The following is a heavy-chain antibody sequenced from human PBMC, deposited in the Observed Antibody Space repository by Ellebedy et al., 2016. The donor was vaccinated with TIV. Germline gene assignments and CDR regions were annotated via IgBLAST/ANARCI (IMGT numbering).Heavy chain of an antibody. Sequence: MPSETLSLTCVVSGDSISSTNYFWGWIRQPPGKGLEWIGSLNYGGESYFDPSLKSRVTLSADTSKNQFSLNLRTVTAADTAVYYCARTDPWQPIDDWGQGFLVSVSS. CDR1: GDSISSTNYF. V-gene: IGHV4-39*01. J-gene: IGHJ4*02. CDR3: ARTDPWQPIDD. D-gene: IGHD2-21*02. CDR2: LNYGGES.